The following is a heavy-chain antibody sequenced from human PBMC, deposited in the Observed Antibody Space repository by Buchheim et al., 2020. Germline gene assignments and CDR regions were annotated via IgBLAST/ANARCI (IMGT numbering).Heavy chain of an antibody. CDR1: GFTFSNYA. CDR2: IRGSCTTT. J-gene: IGHJ1*01. D-gene: IGHD3-3*01. CDR3: AKGQILYTLES. Sequence: EVQLLESGGGLVQPGESLRLSCAGSGFTFSNYAVSWVRQAPGKGLEWVSVIRGSCTTTYYADSVKGRFTISRDNSNNTAYLQMNSLRAEDTAIYYCAKGQILYTLESWGPGTL. V-gene: IGHV3-23*01.